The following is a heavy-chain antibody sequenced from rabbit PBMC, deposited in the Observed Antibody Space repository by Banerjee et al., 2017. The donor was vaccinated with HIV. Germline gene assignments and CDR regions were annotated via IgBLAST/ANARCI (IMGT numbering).Heavy chain of an antibody. CDR1: GFTFSNYW. Sequence: QEQLEESGGDLVKPEGSLTLTCKASGFTFSNYWIWWVRQAPGKGLEWIACISSTSGKTAYASWAKGRLTISKTSSTTVTLQMTSLTAADTATYFCARSFYGGHNLAFKLWGPGTLVTVS. V-gene: IGHV1S45*01. CDR2: ISSTSGKT. J-gene: IGHJ4*01. CDR3: ARSFYGGHNLAFKL. D-gene: IGHD2-1*01.